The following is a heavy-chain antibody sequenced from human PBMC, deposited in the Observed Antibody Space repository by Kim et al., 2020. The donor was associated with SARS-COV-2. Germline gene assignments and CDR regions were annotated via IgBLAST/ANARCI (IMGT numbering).Heavy chain of an antibody. V-gene: IGHV4-39*07. CDR2: IYYTGST. CDR1: DGSISNSNYY. CDR3: ARSPANHIAGARDGYNVYYHAMDV. J-gene: IGHJ6*02. D-gene: IGHD2-21*01. Sequence: SETLSLTCTVADGSISNSNYYWGWIRQPPGKGLEWIGNIYYTGSTYYNPSLKSRVIMSVDTSKNQFSLKLTSVTAADTAVYYCARSPANHIAGARDGYNVYYHAMDVWGQGTRVCVS.